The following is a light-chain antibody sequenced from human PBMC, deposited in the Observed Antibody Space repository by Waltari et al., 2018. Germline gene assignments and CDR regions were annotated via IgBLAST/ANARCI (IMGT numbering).Light chain of an antibody. CDR2: GAS. CDR1: QSVSSN. V-gene: IGKV3-15*01. CDR3: QQYNNWPGT. J-gene: IGKJ4*01. Sequence: EIVMTQSPATLSVSPGERATLSCRASQSVSSNLAWYQQNPGQAPRRLIYGASSRATGIPARFSGSGSGTEFTLTISSPQSEDFAVYYCQQYNNWPGTFGGGTKVEIK.